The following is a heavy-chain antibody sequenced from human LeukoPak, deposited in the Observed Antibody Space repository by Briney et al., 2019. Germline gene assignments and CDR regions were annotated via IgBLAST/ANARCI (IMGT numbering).Heavy chain of an antibody. CDR2: INPSGGST. D-gene: IGHD3-9*01. J-gene: IGHJ4*02. Sequence: ASVKVSCKASGYTFTSYYMHWVRQAPGQGLEWMGIINPSGGSTSYAQKFQGRVTMTRDMSTSTVCMELSSLRSEDTAVYYCARSVLRYFASDYWGQGTLVTVSS. CDR1: GYTFTSYY. V-gene: IGHV1-46*01. CDR3: ARSVLRYFASDY.